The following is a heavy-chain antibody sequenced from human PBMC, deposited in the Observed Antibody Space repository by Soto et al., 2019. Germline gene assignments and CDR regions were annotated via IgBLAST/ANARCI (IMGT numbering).Heavy chain of an antibody. CDR2: IYHSGST. Sequence: PSETLSLTCAVSGGSISSGGYSWSWIRQPPGKGLEWIGYIYHSGSTYYNPSLKSRVTISVDRSKNQFSLKLSSVTAADTAVYYCARDRVYYYYYGMDVWGQGTTVTVSS. V-gene: IGHV4-30-2*01. CDR1: GGSISSGGYS. D-gene: IGHD3-10*01. CDR3: ARDRVYYYYYGMDV. J-gene: IGHJ6*02.